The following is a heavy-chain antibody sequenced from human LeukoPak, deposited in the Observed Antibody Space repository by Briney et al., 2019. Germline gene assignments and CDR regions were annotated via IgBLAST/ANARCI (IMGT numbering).Heavy chain of an antibody. D-gene: IGHD3-16*02. CDR2: ITYDGSTK. J-gene: IGHJ6*02. CDR1: GFTFTSYA. V-gene: IGHV3-30*04. Sequence: GGSLRLSCAASGFTFTSYAMHWVRQAPGQGLKWVTFITYDGSTKYYVDSVKGRFTISRDNSKNTLYMQMNSLRPEDTAVYYCARDEKILSTNYYYDMDVWGQGTTVTVAS. CDR3: ARDEKILSTNYYYDMDV.